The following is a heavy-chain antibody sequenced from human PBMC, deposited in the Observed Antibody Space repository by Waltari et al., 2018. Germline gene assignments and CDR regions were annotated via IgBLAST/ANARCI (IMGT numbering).Heavy chain of an antibody. CDR1: GGSFSGYY. V-gene: IGHV4-34*01. J-gene: IGHJ6*02. CDR2: INHSGST. Sequence: QVQLQQWGAGLLKPSETLSLTCAVYGGSFSGYYWSWIRQPPGQGLEWIGEINHSGSTNYNPSLKSRVTISVDTSKNQFSLKLSSVTAADTAVYYCARGPKTYYYDSSGYRSRYYGMDVWGQGTTVTVSS. CDR3: ARGPKTYYYDSSGYRSRYYGMDV. D-gene: IGHD3-22*01.